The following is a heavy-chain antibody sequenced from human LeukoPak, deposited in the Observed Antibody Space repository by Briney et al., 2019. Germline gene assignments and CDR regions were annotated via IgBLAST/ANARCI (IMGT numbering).Heavy chain of an antibody. J-gene: IGHJ5*02. CDR2: ISGSGRST. D-gene: IGHD1-26*01. CDR1: GFTFSSYA. CDR3: AKGRGTRVYNWFDT. V-gene: IGHV3-23*01. Sequence: GGSLRLSCAASGFTFSSYAVSWVRQAPGKGLEWVSAISGSGRSTYYTDSVRGRFTISRDNSKNTLYLQMNSLRAEDTAVYFCAKGRGTRVYNWFDTWGQGILVTVSS.